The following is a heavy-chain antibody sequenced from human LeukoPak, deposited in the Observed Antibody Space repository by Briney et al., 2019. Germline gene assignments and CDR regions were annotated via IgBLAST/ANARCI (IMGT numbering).Heavy chain of an antibody. J-gene: IGHJ2*01. V-gene: IGHV4-39*07. CDR3: ASYAKDIVVLPAASIYWYFDL. CDR2: IYYSGST. CDR1: GGSISSSSYY. D-gene: IGHD2-2*01. Sequence: SETLSLTCTVSGGSISSSSYYWGWIRQPPGEGLEWIGSIYYSGSTYYNPSLKSRVTISVDTSKDQFSLKLSSVTAADTAVYYCASYAKDIVVLPAASIYWYFDLWGRGTLVTVSS.